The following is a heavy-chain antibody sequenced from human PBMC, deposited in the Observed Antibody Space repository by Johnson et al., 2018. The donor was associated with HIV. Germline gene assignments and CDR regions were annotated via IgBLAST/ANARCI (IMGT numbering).Heavy chain of an antibody. J-gene: IGHJ3*01. CDR1: GFTFSYAW. V-gene: IGHV3-15*05. CDR2: IKSKTDGGTK. Sequence: VQLVESGGNLVKPGGSLRLSCAASGFTFSYAWMSWVRQAPGKGLAWVGRIKSKTDGGTKYYTSPVKGRFTISRDDSKTTLYLQMNSLKIEDTAVYYCTTGPLRSSRGTFDLWGQGTMVTVSS. CDR3: TTGPLRSSRGTFDL. D-gene: IGHD2-2*01.